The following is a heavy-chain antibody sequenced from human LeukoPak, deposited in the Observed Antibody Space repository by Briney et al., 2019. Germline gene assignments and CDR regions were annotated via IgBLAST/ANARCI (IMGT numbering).Heavy chain of an antibody. V-gene: IGHV3-23*01. CDR2: ISGSGGST. Sequence: GGSLRLSCAASGFTVSSNYMSWVRQAPGKGLEWVSAISGSGGSTYYADSVKGRSTISRDNSKSTLYLQMNSLRAEDTAVYYCAKGPLIVVVPAAPDYWGQGTLVTVSS. CDR3: AKGPLIVVVPAAPDY. J-gene: IGHJ4*02. D-gene: IGHD2-2*01. CDR1: GFTVSSNY.